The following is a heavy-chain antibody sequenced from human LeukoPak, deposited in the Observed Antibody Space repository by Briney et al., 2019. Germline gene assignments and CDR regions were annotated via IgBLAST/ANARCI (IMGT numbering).Heavy chain of an antibody. D-gene: IGHD3-10*01. Sequence: SETLTLTCTVSGCSISSYYWSWIRQPPGKGLEWIGYIYYSGSTNYNPSLKSRVTISVDTSKNQFSLRLSSVTAADTAVYYCARVGYYYGAGSVDPWGQGTLVTVSS. CDR3: ARVGYYYGAGSVDP. J-gene: IGHJ5*02. CDR1: GCSISSYY. CDR2: IYYSGST. V-gene: IGHV4-59*01.